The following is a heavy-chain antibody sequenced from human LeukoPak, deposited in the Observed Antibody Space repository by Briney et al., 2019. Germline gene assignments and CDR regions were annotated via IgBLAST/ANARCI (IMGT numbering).Heavy chain of an antibody. CDR2: MYHSGST. D-gene: IGHD3-16*02. CDR3: ARYDVWGSYRAFDY. J-gene: IGHJ4*02. V-gene: IGHV4-38-2*02. Sequence: SETLSLTCTVSGDSISTDYYWGWIRQPPGEGLEWIGTMYHSGSTYYNPSLKSRVTISVDTSKNQFSLKLSSVTAADTAVYYCARYDVWGSYRAFDYWGQGTLVTVSS. CDR1: GDSISTDYY.